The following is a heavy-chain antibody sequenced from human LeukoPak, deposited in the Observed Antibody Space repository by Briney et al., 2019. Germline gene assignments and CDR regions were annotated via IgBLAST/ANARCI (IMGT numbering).Heavy chain of an antibody. D-gene: IGHD6-19*01. V-gene: IGHV1-69*13. CDR1: GGTFSIYA. CDR3: ARRSSGWYSWFDP. J-gene: IGHJ5*02. Sequence: ASVKVSCTASGGTFSIYAISWVRQAPGQGLEWMGGIIPIFGTANYAQKFQGRVTITADESTSTAYMELSSLRSEDTAVYYCARRSSGWYSWFDPWGQGTLVTVSS. CDR2: IIPIFGTA.